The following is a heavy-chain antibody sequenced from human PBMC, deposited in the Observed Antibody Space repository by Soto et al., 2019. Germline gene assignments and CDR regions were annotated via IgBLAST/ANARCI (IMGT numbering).Heavy chain of an antibody. Sequence: QIQLMQSGAEVKKPGASVKVSCKASGYTFTSYGIHWVRQAPGQRLEWTGWINAGNGNTKYSEKFQGRVTITRDTSASTAYPEPSSLRSEDTAVYYCARDPNDSSAYYHLYDYGMDVWAQGTTVTVSS. J-gene: IGHJ6*02. D-gene: IGHD3-22*01. V-gene: IGHV1-3*01. CDR2: INAGNGNT. CDR1: GYTFTSYG. CDR3: ARDPNDSSAYYHLYDYGMDV.